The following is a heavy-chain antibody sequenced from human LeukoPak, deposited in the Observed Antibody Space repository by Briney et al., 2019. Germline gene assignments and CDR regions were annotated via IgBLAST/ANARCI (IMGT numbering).Heavy chain of an antibody. CDR3: ARTNWGYDAFDI. CDR1: GGSISSYY. CDR2: IYYSGST. V-gene: IGHV4-59*01. D-gene: IGHD7-27*01. J-gene: IGHJ3*02. Sequence: SQTLSLTCTVSGGSISSYYWSWIRQPPGEGLEWIGYIYYSGSTNYNPSLKSRVTISVDTSKNQFSLKLSSVTAADTAVYYCARTNWGYDAFDIWGQGTMVTVSS.